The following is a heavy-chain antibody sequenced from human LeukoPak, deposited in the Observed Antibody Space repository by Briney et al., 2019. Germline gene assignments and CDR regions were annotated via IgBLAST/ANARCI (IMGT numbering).Heavy chain of an antibody. CDR1: GGSFSGYY. J-gene: IGHJ6*03. CDR2: INHSGST. CDR3: ARDAGSGKYYYYYYMDV. Sequence: SETLSLTCAVYGGSFSGYYWSWIRQPPGKGLEWIGEINHSGSTNYNPSLKSRVTISVDTSKNQFSLKLSSVTAADTAVYYCARDAGSGKYYYYYYMDVWGKGTTVTISS. V-gene: IGHV4-34*01. D-gene: IGHD3-10*01.